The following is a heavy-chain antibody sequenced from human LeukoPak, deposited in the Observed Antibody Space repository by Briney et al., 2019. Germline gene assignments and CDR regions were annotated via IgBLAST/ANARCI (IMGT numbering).Heavy chain of an antibody. CDR1: GFTPSSYW. CDR3: ARDPSTYYDILTGYYPLPGY. Sequence: GGSLRLSCAASGFTPSSYWMSWVGQAPGRGLEWVATIKQAGSEKYYVDSVKGRFTISRDNAKNSLYLQMNSLRAEDTAVYYCARDPSTYYDILTGYYPLPGYWGQGTLGTVSS. D-gene: IGHD3-9*01. J-gene: IGHJ4*02. V-gene: IGHV3-7*01. CDR2: IKQAGSEK.